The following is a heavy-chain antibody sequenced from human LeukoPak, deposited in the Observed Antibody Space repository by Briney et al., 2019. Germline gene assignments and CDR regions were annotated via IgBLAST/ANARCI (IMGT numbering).Heavy chain of an antibody. CDR2: IYDSGST. D-gene: IGHD5-12*01. V-gene: IGHV4-59*01. J-gene: IGHJ5*02. Sequence: PSETLSLTCTVSGGSIGSYYWSWIRQPPGKGLEWIGYIYDSGSTNYNPSLKSRVTISVDTSKNQFSLKLSSVTAADTAVYYCARQRGYSGYDVRGWFDPWGQGTLVTVSS. CDR1: GGSIGSYY. CDR3: ARQRGYSGYDVRGWFDP.